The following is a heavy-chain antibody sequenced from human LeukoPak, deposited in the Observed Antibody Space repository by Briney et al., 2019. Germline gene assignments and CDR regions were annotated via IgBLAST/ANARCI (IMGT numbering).Heavy chain of an antibody. V-gene: IGHV3-49*03. CDR3: TRGQGYDILTGNGVFQH. D-gene: IGHD3-9*01. J-gene: IGHJ1*01. Sequence: PGGSLRLSCTASGFTFGDYAMSWFRQAPGKGLEWVGFIRSKAYGGTTEYAASVKGRFTISRDDSKSIAYLQMNSLKTEDTAVYYCTRGQGYDILTGNGVFQHWGQGTLVTVSS. CDR2: IRSKAYGGTT. CDR1: GFTFGDYA.